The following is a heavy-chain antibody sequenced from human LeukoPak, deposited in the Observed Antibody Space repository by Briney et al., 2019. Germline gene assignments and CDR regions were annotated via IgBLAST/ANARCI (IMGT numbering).Heavy chain of an antibody. CDR2: IYYSGII. J-gene: IGHJ4*02. CDR1: GDSISNAY. Sequence: PSETLSLTCTVSGDSISNAYWSWLRQPPGKALEWIGYIYYSGIIKYNPSLKSRVTISVDTSKNQFSLKLRSVTAADTAVYYCASAGYCSGDSCYLNPLDYWGQGTLVTVSS. D-gene: IGHD2-15*01. CDR3: ASAGYCSGDSCYLNPLDY. V-gene: IGHV4-59*01.